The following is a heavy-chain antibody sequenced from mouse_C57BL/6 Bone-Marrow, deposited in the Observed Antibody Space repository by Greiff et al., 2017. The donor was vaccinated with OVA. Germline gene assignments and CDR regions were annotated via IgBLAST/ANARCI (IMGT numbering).Heavy chain of an antibody. J-gene: IGHJ3*01. V-gene: IGHV14-3*01. Sequence: VQLQQSVAELVRPGASVKLSCTASGFNIKNTYMHWVKQRPEQGLEWIGRIDPADGNNKYAPKFQGKATITADTSSNTTYRQRSSRTSKDTAIDDCARAVYDGYPYFWGQGTLVTVSA. D-gene: IGHD2-3*01. CDR2: IDPADGNN. CDR1: GFNIKNTY. CDR3: ARAVYDGYPYF.